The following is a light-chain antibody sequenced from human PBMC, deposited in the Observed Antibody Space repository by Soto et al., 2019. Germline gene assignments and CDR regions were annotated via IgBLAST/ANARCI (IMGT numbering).Light chain of an antibody. Sequence: QSVLTQPASVSVSPGQSITISCTGTSSDVGSYNLVSWYQQHPGKAPKLMIYEGSKRPSGVSNRFSGSKSGNTASLTISGLQAEDEAEYYCCSYAGSSTFVVFGGGTKLTVL. CDR3: CSYAGSSTFVV. J-gene: IGLJ2*01. V-gene: IGLV2-23*03. CDR2: EGS. CDR1: SSDVGSYNL.